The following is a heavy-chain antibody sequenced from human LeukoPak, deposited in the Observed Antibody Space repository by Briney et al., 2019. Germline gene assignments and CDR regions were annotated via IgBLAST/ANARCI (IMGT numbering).Heavy chain of an antibody. Sequence: ASVKVSCKASGYTFTSYDINWVRQATGQGLEWMGWMKPNSGNTGYAQKFQGGVTMTRNTSISTAYMELSSLRSEDTAVYYCARNGPMIVGTYYYYGMDVWGQGTTVTVSS. CDR2: MKPNSGNT. CDR1: GYTFTSYD. V-gene: IGHV1-8*01. J-gene: IGHJ6*02. D-gene: IGHD3-22*01. CDR3: ARNGPMIVGTYYYYGMDV.